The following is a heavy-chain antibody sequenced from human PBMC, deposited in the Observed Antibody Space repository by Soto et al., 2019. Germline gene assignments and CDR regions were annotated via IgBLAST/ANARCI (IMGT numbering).Heavy chain of an antibody. J-gene: IGHJ4*02. CDR1: GFTFSNYW. CDR3: AKDGLGAYSYGSYYFDY. Sequence: PGGSLRLSCAASGFTFSNYWIHWVRQAPGKGLVWVSRINPDGSYTSYADSVKGRFTISRDNSKNTLYLQMNSLRAEDTAVYYCAKDGLGAYSYGSYYFDYWGQGTLVTVSS. D-gene: IGHD5-18*01. V-gene: IGHV3-74*01. CDR2: INPDGSYT.